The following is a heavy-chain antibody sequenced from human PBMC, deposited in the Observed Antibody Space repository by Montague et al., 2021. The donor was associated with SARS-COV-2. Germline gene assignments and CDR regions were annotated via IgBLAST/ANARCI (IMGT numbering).Heavy chain of an antibody. D-gene: IGHD2-2*02. V-gene: IGHV4-34*01. CDR2: INHSGSA. CDR3: ARLGEGVVPAPILGVGPYYSYFYMDV. J-gene: IGHJ6*03. CDR1: GGSFSGYY. Sequence: SETLSLTCAVYGGSFSGYYWNWIRQPPGKGLEWIGEINHSGSANYNPSLKRRVTISVDTSKNQFSLKLNSVTAAGTAVYYCARLGEGVVPAPILGVGPYYSYFYMDVWGRGATVTVSS.